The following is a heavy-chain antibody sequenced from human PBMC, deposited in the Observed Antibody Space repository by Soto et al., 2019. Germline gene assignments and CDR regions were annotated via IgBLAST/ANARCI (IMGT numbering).Heavy chain of an antibody. CDR2: ISYDGSNK. D-gene: IGHD5-12*01. J-gene: IGHJ3*02. V-gene: IGHV3-30*18. Sequence: VQLVESGGGLVQPGGSLRLSCTASGFTFSSYSMNWVRQAPGKGLEWVAVISYDGSNKYYVDSVKGRFTISRDNSKNTLYLQMNSLRAEDTAVYYCAKADRDGYNLGGAAFDIWGQGTMVTVSS. CDR3: AKADRDGYNLGGAAFDI. CDR1: GFTFSSYS.